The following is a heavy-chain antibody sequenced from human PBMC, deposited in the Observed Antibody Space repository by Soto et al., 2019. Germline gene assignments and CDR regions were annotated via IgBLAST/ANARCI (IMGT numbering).Heavy chain of an antibody. J-gene: IGHJ4*02. CDR2: IYHSGST. CDR1: SGSISSGGDS. Sequence: QLQLQESGSGLVKPSQTLSLTCAVSSGSISSGGDSWSWIRQPPGTGLEWIGYIYHSGSTYYNPSLKSRVTISVDRSKNQFSLKLSSVTAADTAVYYCARAGGLGAVAVDYWGQGTLVTVSS. V-gene: IGHV4-30-2*01. CDR3: ARAGGLGAVAVDY. D-gene: IGHD6-19*01.